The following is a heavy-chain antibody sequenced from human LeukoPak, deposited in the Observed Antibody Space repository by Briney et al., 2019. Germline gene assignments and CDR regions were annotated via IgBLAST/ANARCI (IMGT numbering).Heavy chain of an antibody. V-gene: IGHV1-8*01. CDR2: MNPNSGNT. Sequence: GASVKVSCKASGYTSTNYDINWVRRATGQGLEWMGWMNPNSGNTGYAQKFQGRVTMTRNTSISTAYMELSSLRSEDTAVYYCARGRRDIVVVVAATSDYYMDVWGKGTTVTVSS. D-gene: IGHD2-15*01. CDR1: GYTSTNYD. J-gene: IGHJ6*03. CDR3: ARGRRDIVVVVAATSDYYMDV.